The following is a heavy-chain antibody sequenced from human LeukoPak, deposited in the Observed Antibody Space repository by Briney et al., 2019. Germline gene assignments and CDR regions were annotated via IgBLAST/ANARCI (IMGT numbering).Heavy chain of an antibody. D-gene: IGHD6-13*01. V-gene: IGHV1-69*01. CDR2: IIPIFGTA. CDR3: ARDVAAAAHYYYYGMDV. J-gene: IGHJ6*02. Sequence: ASVKVSCKASGGTFSSYAIGWVRQAPGQGLEWMGGIIPIFGTANYAQKFQGRVTITADESTSTAYMELSSLRSEDTAVYYCARDVAAAAHYYYYGMDVWGQGTTVTVSS. CDR1: GGTFSSYA.